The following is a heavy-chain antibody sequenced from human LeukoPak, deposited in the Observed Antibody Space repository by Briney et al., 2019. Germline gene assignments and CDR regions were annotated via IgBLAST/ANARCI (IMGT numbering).Heavy chain of an antibody. Sequence: ASVKVSCKASGGTFSSYAISWVRQAPGQGLEWMGWVSSYNGDTNYAQKFHGRVTMSTDTSTRTAYMELRSLTLDDTAIYYCAKDWHILTGRNCFDPWGQGTLVTVSS. J-gene: IGHJ5*01. D-gene: IGHD3-9*01. CDR1: GGTFSSYA. V-gene: IGHV1-18*01. CDR3: AKDWHILTGRNCFDP. CDR2: VSSYNGDT.